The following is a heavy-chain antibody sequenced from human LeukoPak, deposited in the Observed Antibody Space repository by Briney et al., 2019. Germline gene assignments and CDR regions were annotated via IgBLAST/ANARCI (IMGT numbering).Heavy chain of an antibody. D-gene: IGHD4-11*01. J-gene: IGHJ4*02. CDR3: ARETTVTTFGGDFDY. CDR1: GGTFSSYA. CDR2: IIPIFGTA. V-gene: IGHV1-69*13. Sequence: ASVKVSCKASGGTFSSYAISWVRQAPGQGLEWMGGIIPIFGTANYAQKFQGRVTITADESTSTAYMELSSLRSEDTAVYYCARETTVTTFGGDFDYWGQGTLVTVSS.